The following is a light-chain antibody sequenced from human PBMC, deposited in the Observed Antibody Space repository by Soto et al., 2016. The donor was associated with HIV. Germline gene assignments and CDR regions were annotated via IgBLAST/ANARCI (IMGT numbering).Light chain of an antibody. Sequence: SYELSQPPSVSVAPGKTARITCEGYNIRFKSVHWYQKRSGQAPVLVVYDNTDRPSGIPERLSGSNSGNTATLTISRVEVGDEADYYCQVWDSSADHVVFGGGTKLTVL. CDR3: QVWDSSADHVV. J-gene: IGLJ2*01. CDR1: NIRFKS. V-gene: IGLV3-21*03. CDR2: DNT.